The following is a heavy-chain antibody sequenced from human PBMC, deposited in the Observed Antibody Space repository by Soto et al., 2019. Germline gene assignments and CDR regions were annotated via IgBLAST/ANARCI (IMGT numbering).Heavy chain of an antibody. D-gene: IGHD2-2*01. CDR2: ISGSGGST. CDR1: GFTFSSYA. Sequence: GGSLRLSCAASGFTFSSYAMSWVRQAPGKGLELVSAISGSGGSTYYADSVKGRFTISRDNSKNTLYLQMNSLRAEDTAVYYCAKDIVVVPAAMSVVVVAATLGPWDYWGQGTLVTVSS. V-gene: IGHV3-23*01. CDR3: AKDIVVVPAAMSVVVVAATLGPWDY. J-gene: IGHJ4*02.